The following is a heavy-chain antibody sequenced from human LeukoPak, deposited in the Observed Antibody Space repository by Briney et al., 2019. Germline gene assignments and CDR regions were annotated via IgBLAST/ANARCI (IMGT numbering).Heavy chain of an antibody. CDR2: IHASGTT. CDR1: GGSISSYF. J-gene: IGHJ4*02. V-gene: IGHV4-4*07. Sequence: SETLSLTCSVSGGSISSYFWSWIRQPAGKGLEWIGRIHASGTTIYNPSLKSRVTMSMDTSKNQFSLKLSSVTAADTAVYYCAKFGARYSSGGVSDYWGQGTLVTVSS. D-gene: IGHD6-19*01. CDR3: AKFGARYSSGGVSDY.